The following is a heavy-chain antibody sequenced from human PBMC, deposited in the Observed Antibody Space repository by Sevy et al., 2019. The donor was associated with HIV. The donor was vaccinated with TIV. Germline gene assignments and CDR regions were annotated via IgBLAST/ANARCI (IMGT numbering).Heavy chain of an antibody. Sequence: GGSLRLSCAASGFTFSSYAMSWVRQAPGKGLEWVSAISGSGAGTYYADSVKGRFTISRDNSMNTLYLQMSSLRAEDTAVYYCAEARGTYSYYYMDVWGKWTTVTVSS. CDR3: AEARGTYSYYYMDV. J-gene: IGHJ6*03. CDR2: ISGSGAGT. CDR1: GFTFSSYA. V-gene: IGHV3-23*01. D-gene: IGHD1-26*01.